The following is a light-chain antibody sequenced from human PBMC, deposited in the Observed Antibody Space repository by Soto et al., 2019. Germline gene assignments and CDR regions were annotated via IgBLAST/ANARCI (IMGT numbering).Light chain of an antibody. CDR1: QSVNNN. V-gene: IGKV3-15*01. J-gene: IGKJ2*01. Sequence: EIILTQSPASLSVSPGERATLSCRASQSVNNNLAWYQQKPGQAPRLLIYGASTRATGIPGRFRGSGSGTEFTLTITSLQSEDFATYFCQQSYTTPVYSFGQGTKLEIK. CDR3: QQSYTTPVYS. CDR2: GAS.